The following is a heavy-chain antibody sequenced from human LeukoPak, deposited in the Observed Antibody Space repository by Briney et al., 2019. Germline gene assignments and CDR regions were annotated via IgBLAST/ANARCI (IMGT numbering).Heavy chain of an antibody. D-gene: IGHD6-19*01. CDR3: ASADSSGYPY. J-gene: IGHJ4*02. CDR2: INHSGST. Sequence: SETLSLTCAVYGGSFSGYYWSWIRQPPGKGLEWIGEINHSGSTNYNPSLKSRVTISVDTSKNQFSLKLSSVTAADTAVYYCASADSSGYPYWGQGTLVTVSS. CDR1: GGSFSGYY. V-gene: IGHV4-34*01.